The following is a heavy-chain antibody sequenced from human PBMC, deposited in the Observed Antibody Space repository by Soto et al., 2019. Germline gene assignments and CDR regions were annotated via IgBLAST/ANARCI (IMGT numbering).Heavy chain of an antibody. CDR1: GYTFTSYG. V-gene: IGHV1-18*01. CDR3: AREVRAALRYYYYYGMDV. D-gene: IGHD6-6*01. CDR2: ISAYNGNT. Sequence: QVQLVQSGAEVKKPGASVKVSCKASGYTFTSYGISWVRQAPGQGLEWMGWISAYNGNTNYAQKLQGRVTMTTDTSTSTAYMELRSLRSDDTAVSYCAREVRAALRYYYYYGMDVWGQGTTVTVSS. J-gene: IGHJ6*02.